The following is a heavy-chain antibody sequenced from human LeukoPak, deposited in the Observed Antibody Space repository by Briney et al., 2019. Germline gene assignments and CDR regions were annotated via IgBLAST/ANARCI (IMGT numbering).Heavy chain of an antibody. J-gene: IGHJ4*02. Sequence: GGSLRISCEASGFTFSSYGMHWVRQAPGKGLEWVALIRFDGTNKYYADSVKGRFTISRDNSKNTLDLQMNSPRAEDTALYYCAKDLSVAVAGKRFDYWGQGTLVTVSS. CDR1: GFTFSSYG. CDR2: IRFDGTNK. D-gene: IGHD6-19*01. V-gene: IGHV3-30*02. CDR3: AKDLSVAVAGKRFDY.